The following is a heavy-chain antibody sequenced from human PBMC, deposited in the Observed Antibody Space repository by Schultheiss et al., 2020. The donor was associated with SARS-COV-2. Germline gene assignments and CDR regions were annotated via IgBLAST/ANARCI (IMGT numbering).Heavy chain of an antibody. D-gene: IGHD1-26*01. CDR1: GGTFSSYA. Sequence: ASVKVSCKASGGTFSSYAISWLRQAPGQGLEWMGGIIPNSGGTNYAQKFQGWVTMTRDTSISTAYMELSRLRSDDTAVYYCARELDNSGSYPFPLSWGQGTLVTVSS. J-gene: IGHJ5*02. V-gene: IGHV1-2*04. CDR2: IIPNSGGT. CDR3: ARELDNSGSYPFPLS.